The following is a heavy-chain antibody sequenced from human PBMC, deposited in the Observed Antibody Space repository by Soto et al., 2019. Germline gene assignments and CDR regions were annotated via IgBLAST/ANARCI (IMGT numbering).Heavy chain of an antibody. J-gene: IGHJ4*02. CDR2: IIPIFGTA. CDR1: GGTFSSYA. CDR3: AVFAACPFIDY. D-gene: IGHD6-6*01. V-gene: IGHV1-69*13. Sequence: GASVKVSCKASGGTFSSYAISWVRQAPGQGLEWMGGIIPIFGTANYAQKFQGRVTITADESTSTAYMELSSLRSEDTAVYYCAVFAACPFIDYWGQGPPVTVYS.